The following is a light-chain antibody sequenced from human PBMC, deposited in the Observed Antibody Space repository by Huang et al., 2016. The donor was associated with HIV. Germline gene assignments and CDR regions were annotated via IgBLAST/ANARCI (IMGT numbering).Light chain of an antibody. CDR1: QDINNF. V-gene: IGKV1-8*01. CDR2: AAS. CDR3: QQYYSYRT. Sequence: AIRMTQSPSSLSASTGDRVNITCRASQDINNFLAWYQKKPGKAPNLLIYAASILETGVPSRFSGSGSGTEFNLSISCLQSEGFATDYCQQYYSYRTFGQGTQVEIK. J-gene: IGKJ1*01.